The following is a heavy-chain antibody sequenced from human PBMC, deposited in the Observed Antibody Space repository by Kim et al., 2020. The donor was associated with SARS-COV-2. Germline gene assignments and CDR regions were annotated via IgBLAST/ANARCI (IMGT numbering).Heavy chain of an antibody. Sequence: SETLSLTCAVYGGSFSGYYWSWIRQPPGKGLEWIGEINHSGSTNYNPSLKSRVTISVDTSKNQFSLKLSSVTAADTAVYYCARGLQDSSGWYVGGRYYYGMDVWGQGTTVTVSS. D-gene: IGHD6-19*01. CDR1: GGSFSGYY. CDR2: INHSGST. J-gene: IGHJ6*02. V-gene: IGHV4-34*01. CDR3: ARGLQDSSGWYVGGRYYYGMDV.